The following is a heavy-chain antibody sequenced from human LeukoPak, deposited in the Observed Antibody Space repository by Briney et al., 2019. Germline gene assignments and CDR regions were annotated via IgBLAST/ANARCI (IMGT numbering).Heavy chain of an antibody. J-gene: IGHJ4*02. CDR3: AREATLLRKRWLAY. Sequence: GGSLRLSCAASGFIFSCCGLHWVRQAPGKGLEWVAVIWAAGSNKYYADSVKGRFTISRDNSKNTLYLQMNSLRAEDTAVYYCAREATLLRKRWLAYWGQGSLVTVSS. D-gene: IGHD6-19*01. CDR1: GFIFSCCG. CDR2: IWAAGSNK. V-gene: IGHV3-33*01.